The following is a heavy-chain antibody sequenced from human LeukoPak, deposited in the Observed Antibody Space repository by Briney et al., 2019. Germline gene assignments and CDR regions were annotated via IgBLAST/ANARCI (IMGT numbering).Heavy chain of an antibody. CDR3: ARGSDSRGYYFDH. CDR2: IYHSGST. V-gene: IGHV4-34*01. J-gene: IGHJ4*02. D-gene: IGHD3-22*01. Sequence: PSETLSLTCAVYGGSFTDYFWSWIRQPPGKGLEWIGEIYHSGSTNYNPSLKSRVTISVDTSKNQFSLKLNSVTAVDTAVYYCARGSDSRGYYFDHWGPGTLVTVSS. CDR1: GGSFTDYF.